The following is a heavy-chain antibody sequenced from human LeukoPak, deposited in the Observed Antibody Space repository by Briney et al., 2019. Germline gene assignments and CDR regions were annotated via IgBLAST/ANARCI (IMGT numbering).Heavy chain of an antibody. CDR1: GFIFNSYA. Sequence: GSLRLSCAASGFIFNSYAMTWVRQAPGKGLEWVSGISATGGNTFYADSVKGRVTISRDNSKNTLYLQMNSLRAEDMAVYYCAKDRYTGSGSFSPHSFDIWGQGTMVTVSS. D-gene: IGHD3-10*01. CDR3: AKDRYTGSGSFSPHSFDI. V-gene: IGHV3-23*01. J-gene: IGHJ3*02. CDR2: ISATGGNT.